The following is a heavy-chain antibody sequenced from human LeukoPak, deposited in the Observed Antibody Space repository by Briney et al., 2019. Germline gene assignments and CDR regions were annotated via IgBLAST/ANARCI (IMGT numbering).Heavy chain of an antibody. Sequence: PGGSLRLSCAASGFTFSGSAMSWVRQAPGKGLEWISSISTDSLTIKYADFVSGQFTISRDNAEHLLFLQMNSLRAEDTAVYYCARKAQTGSHSGPFDIWGQGTLVTVSS. CDR3: ARKAQTGSHSGPFDI. CDR2: ISTDSLTI. CDR1: GFTFSGSA. J-gene: IGHJ3*02. D-gene: IGHD1-26*01. V-gene: IGHV3-48*04.